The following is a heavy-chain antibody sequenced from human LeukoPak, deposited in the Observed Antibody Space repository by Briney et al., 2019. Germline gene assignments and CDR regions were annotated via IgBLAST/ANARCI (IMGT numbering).Heavy chain of an antibody. CDR2: ISAYNGDT. J-gene: IGHJ4*02. CDR1: GYTFTSYG. V-gene: IGHV1-18*01. D-gene: IGHD5-24*01. CDR3: ARWLQHKGDY. Sequence: ASVKVSCKASGYTFTSYGFSWVRQAPGQGLEWMGWISAYNGDTNYAQKLQGRVTVTTDTSTSTAYMELRSLRSDDTAVYYCARWLQHKGDYWGQGTLVTVSS.